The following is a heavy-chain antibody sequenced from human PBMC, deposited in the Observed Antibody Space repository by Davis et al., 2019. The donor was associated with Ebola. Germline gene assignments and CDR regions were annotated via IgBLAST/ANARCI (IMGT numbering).Heavy chain of an antibody. V-gene: IGHV4-34*01. D-gene: IGHD4-17*01. CDR3: ARTRSVTFDAFDI. CDR2: INHSGST. Sequence: SETLSLTCAVYGGSFRGYYWSWIRQPPGKGLEWIGEINHSGSTNYNPSLKSRVTISVDTSKNQFSLKLSSVTAADTAVYYCARTRSVTFDAFDIWGQGTTVTVSS. CDR1: GGSFRGYY. J-gene: IGHJ3*02.